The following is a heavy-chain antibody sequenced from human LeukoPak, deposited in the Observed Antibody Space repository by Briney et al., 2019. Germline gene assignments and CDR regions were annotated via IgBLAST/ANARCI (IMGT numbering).Heavy chain of an antibody. J-gene: IGHJ4*02. V-gene: IGHV4-34*01. CDR1: GGSFSGYY. D-gene: IGHD4-17*01. Sequence: SETLSLTCAVYGGSFSGYYWSWIRQPPGKGLEWIGESNHSGSTNYNPSLKGRVTISVDTSKNQFSLKLSSVTAADTAVYYCARKSVTTVNDYWGQGTLVTVSS. CDR3: ARKSVTTVNDY. CDR2: SNHSGST.